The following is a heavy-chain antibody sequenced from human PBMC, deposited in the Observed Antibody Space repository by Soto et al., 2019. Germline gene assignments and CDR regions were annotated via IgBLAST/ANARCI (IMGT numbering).Heavy chain of an antibody. CDR1: GFTFSSYS. V-gene: IGHV3-21*01. CDR2: ISSSSYI. Sequence: GGSLRLSCAASGFTFSSYSMNWVRQAPGKGLEWVSSISSSSYIYYADSVKGRFTISRDNAKNSLYLQMNSLRAEDTAVYYCARVGIAVQGNRLAPWGQGTLVTVSS. D-gene: IGHD6-19*01. J-gene: IGHJ5*02. CDR3: ARVGIAVQGNRLAP.